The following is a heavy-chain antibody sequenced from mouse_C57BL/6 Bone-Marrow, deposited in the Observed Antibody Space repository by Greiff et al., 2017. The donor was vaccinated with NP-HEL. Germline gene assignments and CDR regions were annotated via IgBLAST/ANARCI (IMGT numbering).Heavy chain of an antibody. Sequence: EVKVVESGGGLVQPGGSLSLSCAASGFTFTDYYMSWVRQPPGKALEWLVFIRNKANGYTTEYSASVKGRFTISIDNSQSILYLQMNALRAEDSATYYCARSIYYDYADDPFYAMDYWGQGTSVTVSS. J-gene: IGHJ4*01. CDR1: GFTFTDYY. CDR2: IRNKANGYTT. D-gene: IGHD2-4*01. V-gene: IGHV7-3*01. CDR3: ARSIYYDYADDPFYAMDY.